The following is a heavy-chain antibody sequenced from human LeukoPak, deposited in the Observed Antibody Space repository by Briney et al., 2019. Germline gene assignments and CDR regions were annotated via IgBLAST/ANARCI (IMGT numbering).Heavy chain of an antibody. CDR2: IYYSGST. CDR1: GGSISSGDYY. CDR3: ARDSRRDGYKGFDY. J-gene: IGHJ4*02. V-gene: IGHV4-30-4*01. Sequence: SQTLSLTCTVSGGSISSGDYYWSWIRQPPGKGLEWIGYIYYSGSTYYNPSLKSRVTVSVDTSKNQFSLKLRSVTAADTAVYYCARDSRRDGYKGFDYWGQGTLVTVS. D-gene: IGHD5-24*01.